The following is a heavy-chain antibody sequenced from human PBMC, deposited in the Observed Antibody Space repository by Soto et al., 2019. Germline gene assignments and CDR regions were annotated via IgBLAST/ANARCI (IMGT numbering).Heavy chain of an antibody. Sequence: QMQLVESGGDLVRSGGSLKLSCVASGFTFSDYFMHWMRQAPGKGLECASYISGPSSVLSYTDSVKGRFTISRDNAKDSLFLQLNNLRAEDTALYYCSRGKYPGSVDVWGQGTMVTVSS. CDR3: SRGKYPGSVDV. CDR1: GFTFSDYF. CDR2: ISGPSSVL. J-gene: IGHJ3*01. V-gene: IGHV3-11*01.